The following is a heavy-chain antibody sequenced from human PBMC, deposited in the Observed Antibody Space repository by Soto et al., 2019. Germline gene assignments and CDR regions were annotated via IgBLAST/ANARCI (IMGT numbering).Heavy chain of an antibody. J-gene: IGHJ4*02. V-gene: IGHV3-21*01. D-gene: IGHD3-3*01. CDR2: ISSSSSYI. CDR3: AVKIFGVVISAFEY. Sequence: GGSLRLSCAASGFTFSSYSMNWVRQAPGKGLEWVSSISSSSSYIYYADSVKGRFTISRDNAKNSLYLQMNSLRAEDTAAYYCAVKIFGVVISAFEYWGQGTLVTVSS. CDR1: GFTFSSYS.